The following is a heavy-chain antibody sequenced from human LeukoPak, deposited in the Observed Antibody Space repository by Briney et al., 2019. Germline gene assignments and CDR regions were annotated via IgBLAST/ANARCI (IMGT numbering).Heavy chain of an antibody. V-gene: IGHV4-39*01. CDR1: GGSISSSSYY. D-gene: IGHD1-26*01. J-gene: IGHJ4*02. Sequence: SETLSLTCTVSGGSISSSSYYWGWIRQPPGKGLEWIGSIYYSGSTYYNPSLKSRVTISVDTSKNQFSLRLSSVTAADTAVYYCARRNSGARQTDYWGQGTLVTVSS. CDR3: ARRNSGARQTDY. CDR2: IYYSGST.